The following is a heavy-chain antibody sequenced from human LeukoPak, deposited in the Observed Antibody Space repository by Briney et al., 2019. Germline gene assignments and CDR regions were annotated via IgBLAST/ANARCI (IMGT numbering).Heavy chain of an antibody. V-gene: IGHV1-69*05. Sequence: SVKVSCKASGGTFSSYAISWVRQAPGQGLEWMGRIIPIFGAANYAQKFQGRVTITTDESTSTAYMELSSLRSEDTAVYYCAREDYYDSSGYQDYWGQGTLVTVSS. CDR3: AREDYYDSSGYQDY. CDR1: GGTFSSYA. CDR2: IIPIFGAA. J-gene: IGHJ4*02. D-gene: IGHD3-22*01.